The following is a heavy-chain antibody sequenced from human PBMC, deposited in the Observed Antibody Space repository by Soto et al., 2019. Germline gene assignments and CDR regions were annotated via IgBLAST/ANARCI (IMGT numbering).Heavy chain of an antibody. Sequence: SETLSLTCTVSGGSISSYYWSWIRQPPGKGLKWIGYIYYSGSTNYNPSLKSRVTISVDTSKNQFSLKLSSVTAADTAVYYCARAPYMHYYYYGMDVWGQGTTVTVSS. CDR3: ARAPYMHYYYYGMDV. CDR1: GGSISSYY. CDR2: IYYSGST. V-gene: IGHV4-59*01. J-gene: IGHJ6*02.